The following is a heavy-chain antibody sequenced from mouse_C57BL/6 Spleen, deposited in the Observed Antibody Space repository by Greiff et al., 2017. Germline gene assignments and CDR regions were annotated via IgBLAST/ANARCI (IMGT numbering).Heavy chain of an antibody. CDR1: GYSFTDYN. J-gene: IGHJ4*01. CDR2: INPNDGTT. V-gene: IGHV1-39*01. D-gene: IGHD3-2*02. CDR3: ASTAQATGYAMDY. Sequence: VQLQQSGPELVKPGASVKISCKASGYSFTDYNMNWVKQSNGKSLEWIGVINPNDGTTSYNQKFKGKATLTADQSSSKAYLQLNSLTSEDSAVYYCASTAQATGYAMDYWGQGTSVTVSS.